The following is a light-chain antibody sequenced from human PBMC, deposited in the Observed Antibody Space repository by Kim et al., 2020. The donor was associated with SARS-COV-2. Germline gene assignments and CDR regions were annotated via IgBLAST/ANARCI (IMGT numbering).Light chain of an antibody. CDR2: DAS. CDR3: QHYGDLPST. CDR1: QIFDTRF. V-gene: IGKV3-20*01. J-gene: IGKJ2*02. Sequence: EIELTQSPDSLSLSPGDRATLSCRASQIFDTRFIAWYQQKPGQTPRLLIYDASTRAAGTPGRFSGSGSGTQFTLTINGLEPEDFVLYYCQHYGDLPSTFGQGTKLEIK.